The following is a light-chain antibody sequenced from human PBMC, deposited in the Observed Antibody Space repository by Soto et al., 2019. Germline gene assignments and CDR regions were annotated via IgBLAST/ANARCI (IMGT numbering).Light chain of an antibody. Sequence: DIHMTQSPSSLSASVGDRVTITCRASQGITNYLAWYQQKPVKVPRLLIYAASTLQSGVPSRFSGSGSGTDFTFTITSLQPDDVATYYCQQYNSAPQTFGQGTRLEIK. CDR2: AAS. CDR1: QGITNY. CDR3: QQYNSAPQT. J-gene: IGKJ5*01. V-gene: IGKV1-27*01.